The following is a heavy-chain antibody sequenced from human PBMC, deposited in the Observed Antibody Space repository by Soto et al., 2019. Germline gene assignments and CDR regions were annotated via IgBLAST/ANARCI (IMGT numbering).Heavy chain of an antibody. D-gene: IGHD1-26*01. CDR1: GFTFSSYG. Sequence: QGQLVESGGGVVQPGRSLRLSCVASGFTFSSYGINWVRQAPGKGLEWVAFISYDGSNKYYADSVKGRFTMSRDNSKNTVYLQMNSLRVDDTAVYYCAKDAWEFPPGVGYWGQLPLVTVSS. CDR2: ISYDGSNK. J-gene: IGHJ4*02. V-gene: IGHV3-30*18. CDR3: AKDAWEFPPGVGY.